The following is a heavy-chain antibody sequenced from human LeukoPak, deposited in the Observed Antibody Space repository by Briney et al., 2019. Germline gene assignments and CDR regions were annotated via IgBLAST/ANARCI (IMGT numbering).Heavy chain of an antibody. CDR2: VSYTGDA. Sequence: SETLSLTCTVSGASISTSRSYGAWVRQPPGKELEWIASVSYTGDAYYNPSLKSRVTISVETSKNQFSLKVRSVTASDTAVYFCARVRGRDGYFDYWGQGALVTVSS. D-gene: IGHD2-8*01. CDR3: ARVRGRDGYFDY. V-gene: IGHV4-39*07. CDR1: GASISTSRSY. J-gene: IGHJ4*02.